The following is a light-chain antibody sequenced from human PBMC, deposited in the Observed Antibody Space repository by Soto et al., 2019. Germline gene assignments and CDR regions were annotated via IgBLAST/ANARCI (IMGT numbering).Light chain of an antibody. CDR3: MQSTHWPYT. V-gene: IGKV2-30*02. J-gene: IGKJ2*01. CDR1: QSLVHNNGNTY. Sequence: DVLMTQSPLSLPVTLGQPASISCRSSQSLVHNNGNTYLNWFQQRPGQSPRRLIYMVSKRDSGVTDQFSVTGTGSDFTLKISRVEAEDVGTYYCMQSTHWPYTFGQGTKLEIQ. CDR2: MVS.